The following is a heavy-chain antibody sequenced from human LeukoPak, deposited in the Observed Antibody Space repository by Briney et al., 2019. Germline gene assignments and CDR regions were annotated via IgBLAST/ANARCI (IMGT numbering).Heavy chain of an antibody. CDR2: INHSGST. D-gene: IGHD3-10*01. CDR1: GGSFSGYY. V-gene: IGHV4-34*01. Sequence: SETLSLTCAVYGGSFSGYYWSWIRQPPGKGLEWIGEINHSGSTNYNPSLKSRVPISVDTSKNQFSLKLGSVTAADTAVYSCAGGAHWGVYNAFGKKHQFRDQYFQPGGQGTLVTVSS. CDR3: AGGAHWGVYNAFGKKHQFRDQYFQP. J-gene: IGHJ1*01.